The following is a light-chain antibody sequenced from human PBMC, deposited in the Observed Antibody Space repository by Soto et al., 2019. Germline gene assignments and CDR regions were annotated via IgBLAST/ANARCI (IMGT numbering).Light chain of an antibody. J-gene: IGKJ2*01. Sequence: DIQMTQSPSSLSASVGDRVTITCRASQSISSYLNWYQQKPGKAPKLLIYAASSLQSWVPSRFSRGGSGTDFTLTIRSLQPEDFATYYCQQSYSTLAYTFGQATKLDIK. CDR3: QQSYSTLAYT. V-gene: IGKV1-39*01. CDR2: AAS. CDR1: QSISSY.